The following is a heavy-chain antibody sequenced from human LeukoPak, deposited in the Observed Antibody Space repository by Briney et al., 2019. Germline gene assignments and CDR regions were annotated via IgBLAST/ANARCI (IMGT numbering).Heavy chain of an antibody. J-gene: IGHJ4*02. D-gene: IGHD1-26*01. V-gene: IGHV4-61*02. CDR3: AGQVGYFDY. Sequence: SETLSLTCTVSGGSVSSGSYYWSWIRQPAGKELEWIGRISTSGHTNYNPSLKSRVTISRDMSKNQFSLRLSSVTAADTAVYYCAGQVGYFDYWGEGTLVTVSS. CDR2: ISTSGHT. CDR1: GGSVSSGSYY.